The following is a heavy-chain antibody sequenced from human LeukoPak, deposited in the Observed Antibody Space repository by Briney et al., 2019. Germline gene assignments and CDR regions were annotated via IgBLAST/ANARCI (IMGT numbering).Heavy chain of an antibody. V-gene: IGHV4-34*11. Sequence: PSETLSLTCAIYGGSFSDYYWSWIRQPPGKGPEYIGYIHYSGSTNYNPSLKSRVTISVDTSKNQFSLKLSSVTAADTAVYFCARSDGDYLEDYWGQGTLVTVSS. CDR2: IHYSGST. J-gene: IGHJ4*02. CDR3: ARSDGDYLEDY. CDR1: GGSFSDYY. D-gene: IGHD4-17*01.